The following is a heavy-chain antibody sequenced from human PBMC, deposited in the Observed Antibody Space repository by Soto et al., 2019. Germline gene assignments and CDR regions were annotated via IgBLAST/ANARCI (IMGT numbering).Heavy chain of an antibody. CDR1: GYTFTSYG. CDR3: ARGGDYYDSSGHGRC. CDR2: ISAYNGNT. D-gene: IGHD3-22*01. J-gene: IGHJ4*02. V-gene: IGHV1-18*01. Sequence: ASVKVSCKASGYTFTSYGISWVRQAPGQGLEWMGWISAYNGNTNYAQKLQGRVTMTTDTSTSTAYMELRSLRSDDTALYYCARGGDYYDSSGHGRCWGQGTLVTVSS.